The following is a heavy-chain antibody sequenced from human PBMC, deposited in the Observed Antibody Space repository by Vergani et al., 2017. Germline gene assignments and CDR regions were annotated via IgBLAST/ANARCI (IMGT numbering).Heavy chain of an antibody. CDR1: GFTLSNYD. V-gene: IGHV3-30*02. CDR2: IQFDGSNQ. CDR3: AKHFRGWGIDY. Sequence: QVQLVESGGGVVQRGGSLRLSCATSGFTLSNYDMQWIRQGPGKGLEFVAFIQFDGSNQYYADPVKGRFTLSRDFSKNTLYLRMNSLRTDDTATYYCAKHFRGWGIDYWGQGTQVIVSS. J-gene: IGHJ4*02. D-gene: IGHD3-16*01.